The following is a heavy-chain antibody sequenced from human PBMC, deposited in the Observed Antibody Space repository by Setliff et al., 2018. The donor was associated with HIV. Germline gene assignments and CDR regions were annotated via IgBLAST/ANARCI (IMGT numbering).Heavy chain of an antibody. CDR3: ARGRASGSYFWVVVNTFDI. CDR1: GGSFSGYY. Sequence: KPSETLSLTCAVFGGSFSGYYWTWIRQPPGKGLEWIGEIIHSGSTNYNPSLKSRVTISVDTSKNQFSLKLSSVTAADTAVYFCARGRASGSYFWVVVNTFDIWGQGTMVTVSS. CDR2: IIHSGST. V-gene: IGHV4-34*01. J-gene: IGHJ3*02. D-gene: IGHD1-26*01.